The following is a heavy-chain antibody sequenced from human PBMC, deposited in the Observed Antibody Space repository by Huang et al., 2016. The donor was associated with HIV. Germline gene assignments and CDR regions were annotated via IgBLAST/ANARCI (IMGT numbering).Heavy chain of an antibody. J-gene: IGHJ5*02. V-gene: IGHV4-59*01. CDR2: MYYSGIT. Sequence: QVQLQASGPGLVKPSETLSLTCNVSGGSISSYYWNWIRPAPGKGVEWIGYMYYSGITNYNPALKSRVTISVDTSKNQFSLKLSAVTSADTAVYYCARGGHITNWFDPWGQGTLVTVSS. D-gene: IGHD3-10*01. CDR1: GGSISSYY. CDR3: ARGGHITNWFDP.